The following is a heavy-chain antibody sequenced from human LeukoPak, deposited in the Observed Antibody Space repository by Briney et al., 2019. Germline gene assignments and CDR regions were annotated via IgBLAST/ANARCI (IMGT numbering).Heavy chain of an antibody. J-gene: IGHJ4*02. V-gene: IGHV4-59*01. Sequence: SETLSLXCTVSGGSISSYYWSWSRQPPGKGLEWIGYIYYSGSTNFNPSLKNRVTISLDTSKSQFSLRLTSVTAADTAVYYCPSLGGLGSWNFGYWGQGTLVTVPS. CDR2: IYYSGST. D-gene: IGHD3-10*01. CDR1: GGSISSYY. CDR3: PSLGGLGSWNFGY.